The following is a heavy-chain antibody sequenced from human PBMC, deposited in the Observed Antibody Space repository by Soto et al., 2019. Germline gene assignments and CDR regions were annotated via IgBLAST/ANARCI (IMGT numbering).Heavy chain of an antibody. CDR3: ARHSHNGGDYDY. Sequence: PSVTLSLTCTICGGSISNAYWSWIRQSPEKGLEWIGYIYSSGSTNYNPSLNSRVTISVDTSKNQFSLKLNSVTAADTAVYYCARHSHNGGDYDYWGQGTLVTVSS. J-gene: IGHJ4*02. CDR2: IYSSGST. D-gene: IGHD4-17*01. CDR1: GGSISNAY. V-gene: IGHV4-59*08.